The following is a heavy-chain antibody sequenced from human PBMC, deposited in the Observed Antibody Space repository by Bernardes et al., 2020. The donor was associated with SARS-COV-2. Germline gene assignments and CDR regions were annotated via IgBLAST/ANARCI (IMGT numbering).Heavy chain of an antibody. CDR1: GFTIHTNY. D-gene: IGHD6-19*01. J-gene: IGHJ4*02. CDR2: LYSGGIT. CDR3: VKGSVAVAGVDY. V-gene: IGHV3-66*01. Sequence: GGSLRLSCAVSGFTIHTNYMSWVRQAPGKGLEWVSALYSGGITYYADSVKGRFIISRDNSKNTLYLQMSSLRVEETAIYYYVKGSVAVAGVDYWGQGTLVTVSS.